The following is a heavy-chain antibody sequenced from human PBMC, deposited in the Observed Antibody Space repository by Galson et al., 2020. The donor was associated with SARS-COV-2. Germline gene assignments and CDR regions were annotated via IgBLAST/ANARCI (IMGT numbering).Heavy chain of an antibody. CDR1: GGSISSGDYY. D-gene: IGHD3-3*01. CDR3: ARARSITIFGVVQGFDY. CDR2: IYYSGST. V-gene: IGHV4-30-4*01. Sequence: ETSETLSLTCTVSGGSISSGDYYWSWIRQPPGKGLEWIGYIYYSGSTYYNPSLKSRVTISVDTSKNQFSLKLSSVTAADTAVYYCARARSITIFGVVQGFDYWGQGTLVTVSS. J-gene: IGHJ4*02.